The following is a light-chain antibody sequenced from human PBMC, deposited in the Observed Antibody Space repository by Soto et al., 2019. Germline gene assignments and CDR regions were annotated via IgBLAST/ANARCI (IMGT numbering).Light chain of an antibody. V-gene: IGLV2-8*01. CDR3: SSYAGTAYV. J-gene: IGLJ1*01. CDR2: EVT. CDR1: SSDVGGYNY. Sequence: VLTQPPSASGSPGQSVTISCTGTSSDVGGYNYVSWYQQHPGKAPKLMIYEVTKRPSGVPDRFSGSKPGNTASLTVSGLQAEDEADYYCSSYAGTAYVFGTGTKVTVL.